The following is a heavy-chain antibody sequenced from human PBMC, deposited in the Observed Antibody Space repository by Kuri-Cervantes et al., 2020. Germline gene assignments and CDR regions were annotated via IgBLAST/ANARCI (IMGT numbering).Heavy chain of an antibody. Sequence: GGSLRLSCAASGFTFSSYAMSWVRQAPGKGLEWVSAISGSGGSTYYADSVKGRFTISRDNSKNTLYLQMNSLRAEDTAVYYCAREHIVGATTRYYFDYWGQGTLVTVSS. V-gene: IGHV3-23*01. J-gene: IGHJ4*02. CDR2: ISGSGGST. CDR3: AREHIVGATTRYYFDY. CDR1: GFTFSSYA. D-gene: IGHD1-26*01.